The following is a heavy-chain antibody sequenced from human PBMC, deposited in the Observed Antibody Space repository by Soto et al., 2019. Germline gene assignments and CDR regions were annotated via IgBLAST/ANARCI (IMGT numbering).Heavy chain of an antibody. CDR2: IYYSGST. CDR3: ARHGYDYYAYYYYYYMDV. Sequence: SETLSLTCTVSGGSISSYYWSWIRQPPGKGLEWIGYIYYSGSTNYNPSLKSRVTISVDTSKNQFSLKLSSVTAADTAVYYCARHGYDYYAYYYYYYMDVWGKGTTVTVSS. V-gene: IGHV4-59*08. J-gene: IGHJ6*03. CDR1: GGSISSYY. D-gene: IGHD5-12*01.